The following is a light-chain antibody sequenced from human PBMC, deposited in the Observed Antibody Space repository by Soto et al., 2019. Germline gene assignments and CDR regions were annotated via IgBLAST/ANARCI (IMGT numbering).Light chain of an antibody. CDR1: SSTIGSNY. J-gene: IGLJ2*01. Sequence: QSVLTQPPSVSAAPGQKVTISCSGSSSTIGSNYVSWYQQLPGTAPKLLIYENDKRPSGIPDRFSGYKSGTSGTLGITGLQTGDDAVYDCATWDSGLGAGVFGGGTKLTVL. V-gene: IGLV1-51*02. CDR3: ATWDSGLGAGV. CDR2: END.